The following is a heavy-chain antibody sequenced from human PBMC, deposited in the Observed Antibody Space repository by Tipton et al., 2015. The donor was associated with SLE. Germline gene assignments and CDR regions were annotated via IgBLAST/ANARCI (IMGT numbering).Heavy chain of an antibody. J-gene: IGHJ4*02. CDR3: ARAQTYYYDNSGYYYDYYFDY. Sequence: TLSLTCTVSGGSISSGGYYWSWIRQHPGKGLEWIGYIYYSGSTYYNPSLKSRVTISVDTSKNQFSLKLSSVTAADTAVYYCARAQTYYYDNSGYYYDYYFDYWGQGTLVTVSS. CDR2: IYYSGST. V-gene: IGHV4-31*03. D-gene: IGHD3-22*01. CDR1: GGSISSGGYY.